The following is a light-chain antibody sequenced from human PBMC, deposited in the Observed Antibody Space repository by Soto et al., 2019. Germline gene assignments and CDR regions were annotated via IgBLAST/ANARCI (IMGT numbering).Light chain of an antibody. CDR1: RNDVGAYNY. V-gene: IGLV2-11*01. J-gene: IGLJ2*01. CDR2: DVN. CDR3: CSLAGSYTVI. Sequence: QSALTQPPSVSGSPGQSVSISCTGTRNDVGAYNYVSWYQQHPGKAPKLMIFDVNRRPSGVPDRFSGSKSGNTASLTISGLQGEDEGDYYCCSLAGSYTVIFGGGTKLTVL.